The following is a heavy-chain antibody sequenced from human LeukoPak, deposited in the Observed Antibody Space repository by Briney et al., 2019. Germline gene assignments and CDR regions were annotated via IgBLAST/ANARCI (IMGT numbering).Heavy chain of an antibody. D-gene: IGHD2-15*01. CDR3: ARVTPYGMDV. Sequence: SVKVSCKASGGTFSSYAISWVRQAPGQGLEWMGGIIPIFGTANYAQKFQGRVTITADKSTSTAYMELSSLRSKDTAVYYCARVTPYGMDVWGKGTTVTVSS. J-gene: IGHJ6*04. CDR2: IIPIFGTA. CDR1: GGTFSSYA. V-gene: IGHV1-69*06.